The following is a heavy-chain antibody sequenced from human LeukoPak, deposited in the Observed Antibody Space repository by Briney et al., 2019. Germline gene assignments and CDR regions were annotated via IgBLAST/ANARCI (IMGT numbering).Heavy chain of an antibody. D-gene: IGHD3-10*01. V-gene: IGHV4-39*07. J-gene: IGHJ3*02. Sequence: PSETLSLTCTVSGGSISSSSYYWGWIRQPPGKGLEWIGSIYYSGSTYYNPSLKSRVTISVDTSKNQFSLKLSSVTAADTAVYYCARATDGSGSYQPYDAFDIWGQGTMVTVSS. CDR3: ARATDGSGSYQPYDAFDI. CDR1: GGSISSSSYY. CDR2: IYYSGST.